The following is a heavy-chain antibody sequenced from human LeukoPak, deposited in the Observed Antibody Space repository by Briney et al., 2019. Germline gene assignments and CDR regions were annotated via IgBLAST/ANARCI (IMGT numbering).Heavy chain of an antibody. CDR2: IYYSGST. CDR3: ARNPWRWLQPFDY. J-gene: IGHJ4*02. CDR1: GGSISSSSYY. Sequence: SETLSLTCTVSGGSISSSSYYWGWIRQPPGKGLEWIGSIYYSGSTYYNPSLKSRVTISVDTSKNQFSLKLSSVTAADTGVYYCARNPWRWLQPFDYWGQGTLVTVSS. D-gene: IGHD5-24*01. V-gene: IGHV4-39*01.